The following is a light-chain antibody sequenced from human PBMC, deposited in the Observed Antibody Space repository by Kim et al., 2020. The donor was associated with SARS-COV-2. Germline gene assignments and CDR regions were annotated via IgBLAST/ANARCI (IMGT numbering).Light chain of an antibody. CDR1: SSDVGGYNY. J-gene: IGLJ3*02. CDR2: DVS. V-gene: IGLV2-14*01. Sequence: QSVVTQPASVSGSPGQSITISCTGTSSDVGGYNYVSWYQQHPGKAPKLMIYDVSKRPSGVSNRFSGSKSGNTASLTISGLQAEDEADYYCSSYTSSSTYWVFGGGTKLTVL. CDR3: SSYTSSSTYWV.